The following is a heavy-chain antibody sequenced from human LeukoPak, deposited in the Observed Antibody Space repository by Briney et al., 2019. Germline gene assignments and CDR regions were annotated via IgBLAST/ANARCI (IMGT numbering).Heavy chain of an antibody. V-gene: IGHV1-18*01. Sequence: GASVKVSCKASGYAFTSYGISWVRQAPGQGLEWMGWISAYNGNTNYAQKLQGRVTMTTDTSTSTAYMELRSLRSDDTAVYYCARDRFYDYVWGSYRPRPFDPWGQGTLVTVSS. CDR1: GYAFTSYG. CDR2: ISAYNGNT. D-gene: IGHD3-16*02. CDR3: ARDRFYDYVWGSYRPRPFDP. J-gene: IGHJ5*02.